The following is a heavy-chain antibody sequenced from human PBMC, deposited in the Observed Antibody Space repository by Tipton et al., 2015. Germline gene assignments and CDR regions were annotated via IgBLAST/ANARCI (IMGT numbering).Heavy chain of an antibody. Sequence: QLVQSGAEVKKPGASVKVSCKASGYTFTTYYMHWVRQAPGQGLEWMGVINPSDGSTNYAQKFQGRVTMTRDTSTSTVYMEVRSLRSDDTAVYYCARNDYGDYHFDYWGQGTLVTVSS. V-gene: IGHV1-46*01. CDR1: GYTFTTYY. CDR2: INPSDGST. D-gene: IGHD4-17*01. CDR3: ARNDYGDYHFDY. J-gene: IGHJ4*02.